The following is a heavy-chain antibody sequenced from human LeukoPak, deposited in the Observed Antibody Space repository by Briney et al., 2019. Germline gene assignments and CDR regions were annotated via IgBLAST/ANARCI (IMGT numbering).Heavy chain of an antibody. V-gene: IGHV1-69*05. J-gene: IGHJ3*02. CDR2: IIPIFGTA. CDR3: ARDKSEGSEASDAFDI. Sequence: SVKVSCKASGGTFSSYAISWVRQAPGQGLEWMGGIIPIFGTANYAQKFQGRVTITTDESTSTAYMELSSLRSEDTAVYYCARDKSEGSEASDAFDIWGQGTMVTVSS. CDR1: GGTFSSYA. D-gene: IGHD3-10*01.